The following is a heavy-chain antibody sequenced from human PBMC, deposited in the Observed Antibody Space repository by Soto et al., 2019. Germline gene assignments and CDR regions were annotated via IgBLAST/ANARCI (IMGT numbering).Heavy chain of an antibody. D-gene: IGHD5-12*01. V-gene: IGHV5-51*01. CDR3: ASPGAPTDKVVYDF. CDR2: IYPGDSET. J-gene: IGHJ4*02. CDR1: GYSFANYW. Sequence: PAESLKISCKASGYSFANYWIGWVCQKPGKGLEWMGVIYPGDSETTYSPSFEGQVIISVDRSRGTAFLEWSSLKASDTAMYYCASPGAPTDKVVYDFWGQGTQVTVS.